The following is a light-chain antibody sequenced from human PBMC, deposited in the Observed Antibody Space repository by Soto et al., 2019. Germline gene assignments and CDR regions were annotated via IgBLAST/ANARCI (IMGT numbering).Light chain of an antibody. CDR1: QSVLYSSNNKNY. CDR2: WAS. CDR3: QQYYSTPLT. V-gene: IGKV4-1*01. J-gene: IGKJ5*01. Sequence: DIVMTQSPDSLAVSLGERATINCKSSQSVLYSSNNKNYLAWYQQKPGQPPKLLIYWASTRESGLPDRFSGSGSGTDFTLTISSLQAEDVAVYYCQQYYSTPLTFGQGTRLEIK.